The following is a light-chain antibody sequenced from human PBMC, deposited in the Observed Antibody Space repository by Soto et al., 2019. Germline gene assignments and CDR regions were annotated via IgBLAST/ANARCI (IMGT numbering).Light chain of an antibody. CDR2: DAS. Sequence: EIVLTQPPATLSLSPGERATVSCRASQSVSSHLAWYQQKRGQAPRLLIYDASSRASGIPARFSGSGSGTDFTLTISSLEPEDFGTYYCQQYNSFAWTFGQGTKVDI. J-gene: IGKJ1*01. V-gene: IGKV3-11*01. CDR3: QQYNSFAWT. CDR1: QSVSSH.